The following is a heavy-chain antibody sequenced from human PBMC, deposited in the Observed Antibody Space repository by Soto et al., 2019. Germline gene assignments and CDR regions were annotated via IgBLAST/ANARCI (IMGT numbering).Heavy chain of an antibody. J-gene: IGHJ4*02. Sequence: EVQLLESGGGLVQPGGSLRLSCVVSGLTFSRDDLSWVRQPPGKGLEWVSASGGSDLSTHYVDSVKGRFTISRDSSKNRLYLQMNSLSAADKAVYYGMIHAWNYCGAGALFTVSS. CDR3: MIHAWNY. CDR2: SGGSDLST. D-gene: IGHD3-22*01. CDR1: GLTFSRDD. V-gene: IGHV3-23*01.